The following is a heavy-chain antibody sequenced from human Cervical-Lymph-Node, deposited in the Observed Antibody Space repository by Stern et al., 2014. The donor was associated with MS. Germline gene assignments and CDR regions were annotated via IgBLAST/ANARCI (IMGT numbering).Heavy chain of an antibody. CDR1: GYSFTANW. V-gene: IGHV5-51*01. J-gene: IGHJ4*02. D-gene: IGHD4-17*01. Sequence: VQLGQSGAEVKKPGESLKISCKGSGYSFTANWIAWVRQTPGKGLEWLVIIYPGDSDTRYSPSFQGKVTISADKSISTAYLKWSSLKASDAAMYYCARDYGDYAFDYWGQGTLVTVSS. CDR2: IYPGDSDT. CDR3: ARDYGDYAFDY.